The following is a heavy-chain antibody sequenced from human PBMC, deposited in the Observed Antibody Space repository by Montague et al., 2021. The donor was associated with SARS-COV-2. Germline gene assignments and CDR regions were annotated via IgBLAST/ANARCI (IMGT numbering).Heavy chain of an antibody. D-gene: IGHD1-1*01. CDR2: IYYSGST. J-gene: IGHJ5*02. CDR1: GGSISSSSYY. V-gene: IGHV4-39*01. CDR3: ATYTTGKGEGWFDP. Sequence: SETLSLTCTVSGGSISSSSYYWGWIRQPPGKGLEWIGSIYYSGSTYYNLSLKSRVTISVDTSKNQFSLKLSSVTAADTAVYYCATYTTGKGEGWFDPWGQGTLVTVSS.